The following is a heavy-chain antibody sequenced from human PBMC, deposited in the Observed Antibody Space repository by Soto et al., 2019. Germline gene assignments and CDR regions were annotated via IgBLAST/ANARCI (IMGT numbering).Heavy chain of an antibody. J-gene: IGHJ4*02. Sequence: LSLTCAASGFTFSSYSMNWVRQAPGKGLEWVSSISSSSSYIYYADSVKGRFTISRDNAKNSLYLQMNSLRAEDTAVYYCARDYCTNGVCYCFDYWGQGTLVTVSS. CDR3: ARDYCTNGVCYCFDY. V-gene: IGHV3-21*01. D-gene: IGHD2-8*01. CDR1: GFTFSSYS. CDR2: ISSSSSYI.